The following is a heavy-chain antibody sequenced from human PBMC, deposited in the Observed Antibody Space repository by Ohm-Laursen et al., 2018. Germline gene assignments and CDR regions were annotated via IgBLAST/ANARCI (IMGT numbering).Heavy chain of an antibody. CDR1: GGSISSYY. D-gene: IGHD6-13*01. CDR2: IYYTGST. V-gene: IGHV4-59*07. CDR3: AAYSSTWYSIRFDP. Sequence: PSDTLSLTCTVSGGSISSYYWNWIRQPPGKGLEWIGHIYYTGSTNYNPSLKSRVTISVDMAKNQFSLKLSSVTAADTAVYYCAAYSSTWYSIRFDPWGQGTLVTVSS. J-gene: IGHJ5*02.